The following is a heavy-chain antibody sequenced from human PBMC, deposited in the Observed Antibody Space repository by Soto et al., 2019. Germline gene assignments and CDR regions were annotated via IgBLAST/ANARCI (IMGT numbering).Heavy chain of an antibody. CDR1: GFTFSSYG. J-gene: IGHJ4*02. V-gene: IGHV3-30*18. CDR3: EKDKAIFGVVIMGIDY. CDR2: ISYDGSNK. D-gene: IGHD3-3*01. Sequence: PGGSLRLSCAASGFTFSSYGMHWVRQAPGKGLEWVAVISYDGSNKYYADSVKGRFTISRDNSKNTLYLQMNSLRAEDTAVYYCEKDKAIFGVVIMGIDYWGQGTLVTVSS.